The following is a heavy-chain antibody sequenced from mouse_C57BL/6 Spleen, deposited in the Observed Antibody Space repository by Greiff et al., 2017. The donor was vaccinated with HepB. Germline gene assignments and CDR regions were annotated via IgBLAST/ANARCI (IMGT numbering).Heavy chain of an antibody. CDR1: GYTFTSYG. CDR3: ARYGNSFAY. Sequence: VHLVESGAELARPGASVKLSCKASGYTFTSYGISWVKQRTGQGLEWIGEIYPRSGNTYYNEKFKGKATLTADKSSSTAYMELRSLTSEDSAVYFCARYGNSFAYWGQGTLVTVSA. D-gene: IGHD1-1*01. J-gene: IGHJ3*01. CDR2: IYPRSGNT. V-gene: IGHV1-81*01.